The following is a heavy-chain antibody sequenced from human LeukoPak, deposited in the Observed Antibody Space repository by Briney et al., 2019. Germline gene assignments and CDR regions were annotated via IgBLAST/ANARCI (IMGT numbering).Heavy chain of an antibody. V-gene: IGHV3-30*02. J-gene: IGHJ4*02. CDR1: RFTFSSYG. CDR2: IRYDGSNK. D-gene: IGHD6-13*01. CDR3: AKGGGAAATHLLDY. Sequence: GGSLRLSCAASRFTFSSYGLHWVRQALGKGLEWVAFIRYDGSNKYYADSVKGRFTISRDNSKNTLYLQTNSLRAEDTAVYYCAKGGGAAATHLLDYWGQGTLVTVSS.